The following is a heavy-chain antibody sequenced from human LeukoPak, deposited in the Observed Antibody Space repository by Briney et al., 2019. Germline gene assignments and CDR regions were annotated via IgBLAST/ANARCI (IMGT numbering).Heavy chain of an antibody. V-gene: IGHV3-21*01. Sequence: GGSLRLSCAASGFTFSSYSMNWVRQAPGKGLEWVSSISSSSSYIYYADSVKGRFTISRDNAKNSLYLQMNSLRAEVTAVYYCAREGSLGYGDGLLGYYYGMDVWGQGTTVTVSS. CDR3: AREGSLGYGDGLLGYYYGMDV. CDR2: ISSSSSYI. J-gene: IGHJ6*02. D-gene: IGHD4-17*01. CDR1: GFTFSSYS.